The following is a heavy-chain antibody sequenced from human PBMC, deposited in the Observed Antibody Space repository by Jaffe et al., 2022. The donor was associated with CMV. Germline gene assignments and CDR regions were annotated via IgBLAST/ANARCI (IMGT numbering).Heavy chain of an antibody. Sequence: EVQLVESGGGLVQPGGSLRLSCAASGFTFSSYWMSWVRQAPGKGLEWVANIKQDGSEKYYVDSVKGRFTISRDNAKNSLYLQMNSLRAEDTAVYYCAREYCSGGSCYDYFDYWGQGTLVTVSS. D-gene: IGHD2-15*01. CDR2: IKQDGSEK. J-gene: IGHJ4*02. CDR1: GFTFSSYW. V-gene: IGHV3-7*01. CDR3: AREYCSGGSCYDYFDY.